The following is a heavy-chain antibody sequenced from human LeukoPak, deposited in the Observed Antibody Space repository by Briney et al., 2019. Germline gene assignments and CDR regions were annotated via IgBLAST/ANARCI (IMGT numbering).Heavy chain of an antibody. V-gene: IGHV4-39*07. CDR3: ARSYYYGSGSYYNSDY. J-gene: IGHJ4*02. CDR1: GGSISTSNYY. D-gene: IGHD3-10*01. Sequence: PSETLSLTCTVSGGSISTSNYYWGWIRQPPGKGLEWIGNIFYSGSTYYSPSLRSRVTISLDTSRNQFSLKLSSVTAADTAVYYCARSYYYGSGSYYNSDYWGQGTLVTVSS. CDR2: IFYSGST.